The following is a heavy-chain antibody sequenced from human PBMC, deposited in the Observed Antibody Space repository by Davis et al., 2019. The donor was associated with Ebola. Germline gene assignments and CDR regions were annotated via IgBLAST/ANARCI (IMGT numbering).Heavy chain of an antibody. CDR3: ARGGYFDY. CDR2: INHSGST. Sequence: MPSETLSLTCAVYGGSFSGYYWSWIRQPPGKGLEWNGEINHSGSTNYNPSLKSRVTISVDTSKNQFSLKLSSVIAADTAVYYCARGGYFDYWGQGTLVTVSS. V-gene: IGHV4-34*01. J-gene: IGHJ4*02. CDR1: GGSFSGYY.